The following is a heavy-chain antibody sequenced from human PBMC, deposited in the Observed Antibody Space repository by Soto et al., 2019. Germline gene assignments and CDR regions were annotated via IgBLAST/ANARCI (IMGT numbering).Heavy chain of an antibody. Sequence: VSLTCTVSGGSISSYYWSWIRQPPGKGLEWIGYIYYSGSTNYNPSLKSRVTMSVDTSKNQFSLKLSSVTAADTAVYYCARDTGSSWVPAGYYGMDVWGQGTTVTVSS. D-gene: IGHD6-13*01. CDR3: ARDTGSSWVPAGYYGMDV. V-gene: IGHV4-59*01. J-gene: IGHJ6*02. CDR1: GGSISSYY. CDR2: IYYSGST.